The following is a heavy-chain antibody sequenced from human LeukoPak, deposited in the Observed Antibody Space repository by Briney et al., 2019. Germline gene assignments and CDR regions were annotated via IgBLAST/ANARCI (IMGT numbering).Heavy chain of an antibody. D-gene: IGHD2-21*01. CDR1: GITFSSYA. J-gene: IGHJ4*02. V-gene: IGHV3-23*01. Sequence: AGGSLRLSCAASGITFSSYAMSWVRQAPGKGRECVSTISRSGGSTYYADSVKGRFTISRDNSKNTVYLQMNSLRAEDTAVYYCAKRGRDGGKALYFFDYWGQGTLVTVSS. CDR2: ISRSGGST. CDR3: AKRGRDGGKALYFFDY.